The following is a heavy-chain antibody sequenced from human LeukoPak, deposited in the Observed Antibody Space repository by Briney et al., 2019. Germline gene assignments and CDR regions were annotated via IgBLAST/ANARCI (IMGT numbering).Heavy chain of an antibody. J-gene: IGHJ4*02. D-gene: IGHD3-22*01. CDR2: INPNSSTK. Sequence: ASVTLSCTASGYTFINYYIHWIRQAPGQGLEWMGWINPNSSTKNYAHKFQGRITMTRDTSISTAYMQRTRLRADDTAFYYAGRDWCLYDSSGYYLYYWGKGTLVIVSS. CDR3: GRDWCLYDSSGYYLYY. CDR1: GYTFINYY. V-gene: IGHV1-2*02.